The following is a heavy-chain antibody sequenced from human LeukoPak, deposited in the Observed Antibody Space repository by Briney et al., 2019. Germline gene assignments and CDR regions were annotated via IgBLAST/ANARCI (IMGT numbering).Heavy chain of an antibody. CDR3: ARLEYDYGGPNRLVGAFDI. V-gene: IGHV4-39*01. Sequence: SETLSLTCTVSGGSISSSSYYWGWIRQPPGKGLEWIGSIYYSGSTYYNPSLKSRVTISVDTSENQFSLKLSSVTAADTAVYYCARLEYDYGGPNRLVGAFDIWGQGTMVTVSS. D-gene: IGHD4-23*01. CDR1: GGSISSSSYY. CDR2: IYYSGST. J-gene: IGHJ3*02.